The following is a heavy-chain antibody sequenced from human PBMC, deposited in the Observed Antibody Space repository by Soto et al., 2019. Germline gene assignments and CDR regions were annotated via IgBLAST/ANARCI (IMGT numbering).Heavy chain of an antibody. CDR2: ISGSGGST. CDR1: GFTFSSYA. CDR3: ATQYYDFWSGYYTDAFDI. D-gene: IGHD3-3*01. Sequence: EVQLLESGGGLVQPGGSLRLSCAASGFTFSSYAMSWVRQAPGKGLEWVSAISGSGGSTYYADSVKGRFTISRDNSKNSLYLQMNSLRAEDTAVYYCATQYYDFWSGYYTDAFDIWGQGTMVTVSS. V-gene: IGHV3-23*01. J-gene: IGHJ3*02.